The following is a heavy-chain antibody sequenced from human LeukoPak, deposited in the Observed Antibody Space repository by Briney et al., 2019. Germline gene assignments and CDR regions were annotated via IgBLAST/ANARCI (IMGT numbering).Heavy chain of an antibody. D-gene: IGHD2-15*01. J-gene: IGHJ4*02. CDR3: ALEEWWRFDY. CDR2: INPDGTGE. CDR1: GFSFGTFY. V-gene: IGHV3-7*01. Sequence: GGSLRLSRAASGFSFGTFYMTWVRQAPGKGLESVAKINPDGTGEYYVDSVKGRFTISRDNTRNFLYLQVNSLRAEDTAVYFCALEEWWRFDYWGQGILVTVSS.